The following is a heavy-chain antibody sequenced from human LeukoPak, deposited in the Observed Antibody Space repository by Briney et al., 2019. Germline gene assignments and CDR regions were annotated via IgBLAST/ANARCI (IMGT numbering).Heavy chain of an antibody. J-gene: IGHJ3*02. Sequence: EASVKVSCKASGYTFTSYTISWVRLAPGQGLEWMGWISAYNGNTNYAQKLQGRVTMTTDTSTSTAYMELRSLRSDDTAVYYCAREEGAPIAAANIWGLGTMVTVSS. D-gene: IGHD6-13*01. V-gene: IGHV1-18*01. CDR1: GYTFTSYT. CDR3: AREEGAPIAAANI. CDR2: ISAYNGNT.